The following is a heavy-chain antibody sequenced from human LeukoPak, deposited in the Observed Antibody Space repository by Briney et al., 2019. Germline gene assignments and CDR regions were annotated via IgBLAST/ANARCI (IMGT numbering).Heavy chain of an antibody. Sequence: GGSLGLSCAVSGFTFSGFWMSWSRQAPGKGLEWVASINSDGSEGYYADVVKGRFTISRDNAKNSLYLQINSLRAEDTAVYYCARSSYSSSSSVWGQGTMVTVSS. V-gene: IGHV3-7*03. CDR2: INSDGSEG. J-gene: IGHJ3*01. CDR1: GFTFSGFW. CDR3: ARSSYSSSSSV. D-gene: IGHD6-6*01.